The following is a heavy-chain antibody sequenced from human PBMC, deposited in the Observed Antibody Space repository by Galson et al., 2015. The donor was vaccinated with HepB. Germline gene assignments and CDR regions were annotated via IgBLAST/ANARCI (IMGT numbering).Heavy chain of an antibody. J-gene: IGHJ5*02. D-gene: IGHD4-23*01. CDR1: GGSTSSSSYY. V-gene: IGHV4-39*07. CDR2: IYTSGST. CDR3: ARDDYGGMNWFDP. Sequence: ETLSLTCTVSGGSTSSSSYYWGWIRQPPGKGLEWIGRIYTSGSTNYNPSLKSRVAMSVDTSKSQFSLKLSSVTAADTAVYYCARDDYGGMNWFDPWGQGTLVTVSS.